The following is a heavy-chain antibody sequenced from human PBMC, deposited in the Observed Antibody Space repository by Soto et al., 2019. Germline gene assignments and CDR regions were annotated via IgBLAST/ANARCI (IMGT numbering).Heavy chain of an antibody. D-gene: IGHD6-13*01. CDR3: ARVAAAGTRFGMDV. Sequence: GASVKVSCKASGGTFSSYAISWVRQAPGQGLEWMGGIIPIFGTANYAQKFQGRVTITADESTSTAYMELSSLRSEDTAVYYCARVAAAGTRFGMDVWGQGTTVTVSS. CDR2: IIPIFGTA. J-gene: IGHJ6*02. V-gene: IGHV1-69*13. CDR1: GGTFSSYA.